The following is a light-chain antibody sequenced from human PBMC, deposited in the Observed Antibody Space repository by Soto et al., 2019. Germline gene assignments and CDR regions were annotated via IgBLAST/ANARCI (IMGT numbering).Light chain of an antibody. J-gene: IGLJ2*01. V-gene: IGLV2-14*01. CDR2: EVS. CDR1: SSDVGGYNY. Sequence: QSVLTQPASVSGSLGQSITISCTGTSSDVGGYNYVSWYQQHPGKVPKLMIYEVSDRPSGVSNRFSGSKSGNTASLTISGLQGEDEADYYCSSYTSGITSVVFGGGTKLTV. CDR3: SSYTSGITSVV.